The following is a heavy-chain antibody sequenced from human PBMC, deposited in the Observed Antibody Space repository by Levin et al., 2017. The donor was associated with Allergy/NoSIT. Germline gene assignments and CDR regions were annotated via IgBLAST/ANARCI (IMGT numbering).Heavy chain of an antibody. D-gene: IGHD1-14*01. CDR3: SNHDGSSIDV. J-gene: IGHJ6*04. Sequence: PGGSLRLSCAASGFDVSDYYMNWVRQAPGKGLEWVSLINSGGGVYYADSVRGRFTISRDTSKNTVYLQMDSLRVEDTALYYCSNHDGSSIDVWGKGTTVTVSP. CDR2: INSGGGV. CDR1: GFDVSDYY. V-gene: IGHV3-66*02.